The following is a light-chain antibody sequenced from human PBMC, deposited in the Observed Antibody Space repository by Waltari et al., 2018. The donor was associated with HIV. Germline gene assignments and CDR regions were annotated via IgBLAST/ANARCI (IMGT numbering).Light chain of an antibody. CDR3: QHLNTYPLFA. CDR1: QAIGNN. V-gene: IGKV1-9*01. J-gene: IGKJ3*01. Sequence: DIQLTQSPSFVSASVGDRVTITCRASQAIGNNLAWYRQSPGQGPRLLIFAASTLESGVPSRFSGTGSGTEFALTIKSLQPEDFATYYCQHLNTYPLFAFGPGTTVDIK. CDR2: AAS.